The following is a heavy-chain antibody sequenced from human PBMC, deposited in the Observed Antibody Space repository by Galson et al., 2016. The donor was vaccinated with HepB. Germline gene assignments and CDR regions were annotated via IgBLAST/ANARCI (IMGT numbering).Heavy chain of an antibody. CDR1: GFIFSDHL. J-gene: IGHJ5*01. Sequence: SLRLSCAASGFIFSDHLMSWVRQAPGKGLEWVSALIATSGRTYYADSVKDRFTISRDISKNTLSLHMTSLRVEDTAVYYCAKVGDSSWFDSWGQGTLVTVSS. V-gene: IGHV3-23*01. D-gene: IGHD6-13*01. CDR2: LIATSGRT. CDR3: AKVGDSSWFDS.